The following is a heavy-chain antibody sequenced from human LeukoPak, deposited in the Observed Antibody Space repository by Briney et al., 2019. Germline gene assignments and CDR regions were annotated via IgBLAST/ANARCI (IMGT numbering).Heavy chain of an antibody. Sequence: LPGGSLRLSCAASGFTFSSYLMHSVRHAPGKGLVWVSRINSDGSSTSYADSVKGRFTISRDNAKNTLYLQMNSLRAEDTAVYYCARARYSSSWSDYWGQGTLVTVSS. CDR2: INSDGSST. J-gene: IGHJ4*02. D-gene: IGHD6-13*01. CDR1: GFTFSSYL. CDR3: ARARYSSSWSDY. V-gene: IGHV3-74*01.